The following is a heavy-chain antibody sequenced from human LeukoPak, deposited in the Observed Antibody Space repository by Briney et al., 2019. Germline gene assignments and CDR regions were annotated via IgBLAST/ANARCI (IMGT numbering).Heavy chain of an antibody. CDR2: IYSGGST. V-gene: IGHV3-53*01. Sequence: GGSLRLSCAASGFTVSSNYMGWVRQAPGKGLEWVSVIYSGGSTYYADSVKGRFTISRDNSKNTLYLQMNSLRAEDTAVYYCAREGEDYYDSSGYYFDYWGQGTLIIVSS. CDR1: GFTVSSNY. D-gene: IGHD3-22*01. CDR3: AREGEDYYDSSGYYFDY. J-gene: IGHJ4*02.